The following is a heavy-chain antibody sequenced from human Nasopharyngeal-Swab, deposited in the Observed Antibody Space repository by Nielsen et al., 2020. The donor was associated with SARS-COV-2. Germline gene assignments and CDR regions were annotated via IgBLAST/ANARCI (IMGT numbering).Heavy chain of an antibody. CDR1: GGTLNTYA. Sequence: SVKVSCKASGGTLNTYAITWVRQAPGQGLEWLGRIIPSLERSNYAQRFQGRVTITADKSTSTFYMELSSLRFEDTAVYYCASRVVPPTGFDSWGQGTLVTVSS. CDR3: ASRVVPPTGFDS. J-gene: IGHJ4*02. CDR2: IIPSLERS. V-gene: IGHV1-69*04. D-gene: IGHD2-15*01.